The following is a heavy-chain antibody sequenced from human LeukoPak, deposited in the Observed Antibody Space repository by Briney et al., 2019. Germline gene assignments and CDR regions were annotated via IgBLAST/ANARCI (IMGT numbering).Heavy chain of an antibody. CDR2: IYTSGST. Sequence: PSESLSLTCTVSGGSISCYYWSWIRQPAGKGLEWIGRIYTSGSTNYNPSLKSRVTMSVDTSKNQFSLKLSSVTAADTAVYYCARDGFTAGFDYWGQGTLVTVSS. V-gene: IGHV4-4*07. J-gene: IGHJ4*02. D-gene: IGHD6-19*01. CDR1: GGSISCYY. CDR3: ARDGFTAGFDY.